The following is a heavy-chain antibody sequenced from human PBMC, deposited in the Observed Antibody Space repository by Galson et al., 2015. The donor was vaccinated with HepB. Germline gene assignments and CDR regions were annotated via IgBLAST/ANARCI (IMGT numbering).Heavy chain of an antibody. Sequence: SLRLSCAASGFTFSSYAMSWVRQAQGKGLECVLAIRGSGGSTYYADSAKGRFTISRDNSKNTLYLQMNSLRAEDTAVYYCAKGGIAVAGREYFQHWGQGTLVTVSS. J-gene: IGHJ1*01. D-gene: IGHD6-19*01. V-gene: IGHV3-23*01. CDR1: GFTFSSYA. CDR3: AKGGIAVAGREYFQH. CDR2: IRGSGGST.